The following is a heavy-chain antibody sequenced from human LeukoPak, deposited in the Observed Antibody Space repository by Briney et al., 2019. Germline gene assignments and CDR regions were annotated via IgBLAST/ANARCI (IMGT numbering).Heavy chain of an antibody. CDR1: GYTFTGYY. CDR3: ARGGGLTVGPFFDY. V-gene: IGHV1-2*02. Sequence: GASVTVSCTASGYTFTGYYMHWVRQAPGQGLEWMGWINPNSGGTNYAQKFQGRVTMTRDTSISTAYMELSRLRSDDTAVYYCARGGGLTVGPFFDYWGQGTLVTVSS. CDR2: INPNSGGT. D-gene: IGHD3-9*01. J-gene: IGHJ4*02.